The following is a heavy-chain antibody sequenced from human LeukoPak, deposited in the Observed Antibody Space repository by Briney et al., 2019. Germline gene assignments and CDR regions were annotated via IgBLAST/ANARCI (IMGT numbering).Heavy chain of an antibody. CDR3: ARVFSGNSYYFDY. Sequence: GGSLRLSCAASGFTFSSYAMHWVRQAPGKGLEYVSAISSNEGSTYYASSVKGRFTISRDNSKNTLYLQMGSLRAEDMAVYYCARVFSGNSYYFDYWGQGTLVTVSS. V-gene: IGHV3-64*01. D-gene: IGHD4-23*01. CDR2: ISSNEGST. J-gene: IGHJ4*02. CDR1: GFTFSSYA.